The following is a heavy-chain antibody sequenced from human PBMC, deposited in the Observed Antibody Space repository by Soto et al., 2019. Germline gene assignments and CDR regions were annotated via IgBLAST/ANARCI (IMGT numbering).Heavy chain of an antibody. Sequence: QVQVVQSGAEVKKPGASVKVSCKASGYSFSTYAMHWVRQAPGQSLEWMGWINGGTGQTKYSQRFQDRLTITRYTSASTGYMELSSLRSEDTAVYYCARGKGMEENYYYYGMDIWGQGTTVTVSS. CDR2: INGGTGQT. J-gene: IGHJ6*02. V-gene: IGHV1-3*01. CDR1: GYSFSTYA. D-gene: IGHD1-1*01. CDR3: ARGKGMEENYYYYGMDI.